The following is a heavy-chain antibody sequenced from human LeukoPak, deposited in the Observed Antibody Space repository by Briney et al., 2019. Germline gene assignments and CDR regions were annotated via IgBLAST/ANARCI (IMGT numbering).Heavy chain of an antibody. CDR3: ARARLRYSSGWYIPRVFGMDV. V-gene: IGHV3-74*01. D-gene: IGHD6-19*01. Sequence: QAGGSLRLSCAASGFTFSSYWMHWVRQAPGKGLVWVSRINSDGSSTSYADSVKGRFTISRDNAKNTLYLQMNSLRAEDTAVYYCARARLRYSSGWYIPRVFGMDVWGQGTTVTVSS. CDR1: GFTFSSYW. CDR2: INSDGSST. J-gene: IGHJ6*02.